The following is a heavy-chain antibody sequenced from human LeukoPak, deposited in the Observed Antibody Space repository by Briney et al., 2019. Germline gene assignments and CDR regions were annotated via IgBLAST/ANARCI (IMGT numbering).Heavy chain of an antibody. Sequence: PGGTLRLSCAVSGFTFSDYAMGWVRHAPGKGLEWVLSIGGSGGSTYYADSVKGRFPISKDNSKNKLYLQMHSLRAEDTAVFYCAKGAIYSYGFPPYHYHFDYWGQGTLVTVSS. V-gene: IGHV3-23*01. D-gene: IGHD5-18*01. CDR2: IGGSGGST. CDR1: GFTFSDYA. CDR3: AKGAIYSYGFPPYHYHFDY. J-gene: IGHJ4*02.